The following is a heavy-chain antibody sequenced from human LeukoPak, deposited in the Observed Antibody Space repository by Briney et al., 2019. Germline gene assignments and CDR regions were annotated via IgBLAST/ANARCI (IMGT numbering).Heavy chain of an antibody. J-gene: IGHJ4*02. CDR3: VRDIVGASYGGDY. CDR2: ISSSSTI. D-gene: IGHD1-26*01. V-gene: IGHV3-48*02. Sequence: PGGSLRLSCAASGFTFSSYTMNWVRQAPGKGLEWISYISSSSTIYYADSVKGRFTISRDNAKNSLYLQMNSLRDEDTAVYYCVRDIVGASYGGDYWGQGTLVTVSS. CDR1: GFTFSSYT.